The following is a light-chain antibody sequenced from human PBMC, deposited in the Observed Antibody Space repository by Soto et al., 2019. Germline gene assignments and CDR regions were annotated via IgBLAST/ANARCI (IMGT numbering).Light chain of an antibody. J-gene: IGKJ2*01. CDR3: QQYNSYSYT. CDR2: TVS. V-gene: IGKV1D-16*01. Sequence: IPMTQSPSSVSASVGDRVTITCRASQDISTWLAWYQQKPGKAPKSLIYTVSTLQSGVPSRFSGSGSGTEFSLTISSLQPEDFATYYCQQYNSYSYTFGQGTNLEIK. CDR1: QDISTW.